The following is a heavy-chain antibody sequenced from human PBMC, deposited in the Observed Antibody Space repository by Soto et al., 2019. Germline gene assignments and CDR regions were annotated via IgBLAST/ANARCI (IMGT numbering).Heavy chain of an antibody. CDR3: AREAAGPRNSACIDY. CDR2: IIPILGIA. D-gene: IGHD6-13*01. Sequence: SVKVSCKASGGTFSSYTISWVRQAPGQGLEWMGRIIPILGIANYAQKFQGRVTITADKSTSTAYMELRSLRSDDTAVYYCAREAAGPRNSACIDYWGQGTLVTVSS. V-gene: IGHV1-69*04. J-gene: IGHJ4*02. CDR1: GGTFSSYT.